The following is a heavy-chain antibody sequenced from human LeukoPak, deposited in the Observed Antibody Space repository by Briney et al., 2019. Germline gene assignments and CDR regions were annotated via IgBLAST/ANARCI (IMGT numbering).Heavy chain of an antibody. CDR3: ATAYYYDSSGYYLYYFDY. V-gene: IGHV1-69*13. D-gene: IGHD3-22*01. CDR2: IIPIFGTA. J-gene: IGHJ4*02. CDR1: GGSFSSYA. Sequence: SVKVSCKASGGSFSSYAISWVRQAPGQGLEWMGGIIPIFGTANYAQKFQGRVTITADESTSTAYMELSSLRSEDTAVYYCATAYYYDSSGYYLYYFDYWGQRTLVTVSS.